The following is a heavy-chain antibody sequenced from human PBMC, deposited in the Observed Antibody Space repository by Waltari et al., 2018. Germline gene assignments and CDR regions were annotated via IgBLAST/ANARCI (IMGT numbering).Heavy chain of an antibody. J-gene: IGHJ4*02. D-gene: IGHD2-2*01. CDR2: INEDGNEK. CDR3: ARNHGQSSNDVYFDY. Sequence: QLVESGGGLVQLGGALDLSCVAPGFTFSSFGMSWVRQDPGKGLEWVANINEDGNEKYYGESVKGRFTVSRDNAKNSLYLQMNSLRDEDTAVYYCARNHGQSSNDVYFDYWGQGTLVTVSS. CDR1: GFTFSSFG. V-gene: IGHV3-7*02.